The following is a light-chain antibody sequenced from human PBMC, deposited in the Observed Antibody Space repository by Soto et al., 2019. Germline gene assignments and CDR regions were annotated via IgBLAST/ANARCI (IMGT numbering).Light chain of an antibody. Sequence: EVVMTQSPATLSVSPGERATLSCRASQSVSSSYLAWYQQKPGQAPRLLIYDASNRATGIPARFSGSGSGTEFTLTISSLQPEDFATYYCLQHNSYPITFGQGTRLEI. V-gene: IGKV3D-15*01. CDR3: LQHNSYPIT. CDR1: QSVSSSY. CDR2: DAS. J-gene: IGKJ5*01.